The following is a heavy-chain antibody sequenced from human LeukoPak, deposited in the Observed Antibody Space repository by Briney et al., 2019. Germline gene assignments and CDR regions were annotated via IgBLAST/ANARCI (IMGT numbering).Heavy chain of an antibody. Sequence: SETLSLTCTVSGASISSYYWSWIRQPPGKGLEWIGYIYYSGSTNYNPSLKSRVTISVDTSKNQFSLKLSSVTAADTAVYYCASGYSYGYDSRYYFDYWGQGTLVTVSS. CDR1: GASISSYY. CDR3: ASGYSYGYDSRYYFDY. J-gene: IGHJ4*02. V-gene: IGHV4-59*08. D-gene: IGHD5-18*01. CDR2: IYYSGST.